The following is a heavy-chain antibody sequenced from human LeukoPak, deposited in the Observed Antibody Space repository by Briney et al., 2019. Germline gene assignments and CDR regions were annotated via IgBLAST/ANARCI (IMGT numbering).Heavy chain of an antibody. Sequence: SQTLSLTCTVSGASISSGNYYWSWIRQPPGKGLEWIGYIYHSGTTYYNPSLNSRVTLSVDRSKNQFSLKMTSVTAADTAVYYCARDYHCGGGDCSWVDYWGQGTLVTVSS. D-gene: IGHD2-21*01. J-gene: IGHJ4*02. CDR3: ARDYHCGGGDCSWVDY. CDR1: GASISSGNYY. V-gene: IGHV4-30-2*01. CDR2: IYHSGTT.